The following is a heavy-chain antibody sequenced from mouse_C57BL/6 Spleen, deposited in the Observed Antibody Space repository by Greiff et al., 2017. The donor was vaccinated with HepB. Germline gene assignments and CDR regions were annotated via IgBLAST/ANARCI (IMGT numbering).Heavy chain of an antibody. CDR1: GYTFTSYW. J-gene: IGHJ2*01. D-gene: IGHD1-1*01. CDR2: IDPSDSET. CDR3: ARGEFITTVVGY. V-gene: IGHV1-52*01. Sequence: QVQLQQPGAELVRPGSSVKLSCKASGYTFTSYWMHWVKQRPIQGLEWIGNIDPSDSETHYNQKFKDKATLTVDKSSSTAYMQLSSLTSEDSAVYYCARGEFITTVVGYWGQGTTLTVSS.